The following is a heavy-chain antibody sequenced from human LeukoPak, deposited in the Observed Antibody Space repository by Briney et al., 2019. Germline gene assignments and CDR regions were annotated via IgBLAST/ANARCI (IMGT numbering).Heavy chain of an antibody. J-gene: IGHJ4*02. V-gene: IGHV3-66*01. D-gene: IGHD2-15*01. CDR1: GFAVSSTY. Sequence: PGRSLRLSCAASGFAVSSTYMSWVRQAPGKGLEWFSVLYSGGSTYYADYVQGRFTISRDNSKNTLYLQMNSMRVEDTAVYFCARGDCSGGSCHSGLWGQGTLVTVSS. CDR3: ARGDCSGGSCHSGL. CDR2: LYSGGST.